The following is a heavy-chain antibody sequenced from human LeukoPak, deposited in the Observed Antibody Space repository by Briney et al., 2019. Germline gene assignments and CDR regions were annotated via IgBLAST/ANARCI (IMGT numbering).Heavy chain of an antibody. D-gene: IGHD3-10*01. J-gene: IGHJ4*02. Sequence: SQTLSLTCAISGDSVSSNSAAWNWIRQPPSRGLEWLGRTYYRSKWYTDYAVSVKSRISINPDTSQNQFSLQLNSVTPEDTAVYYCARAASPYYYGSGSYYSRFDYWRQGTLVTVSS. V-gene: IGHV6-1*01. CDR3: ARAASPYYYGSGSYYSRFDY. CDR1: GDSVSSNSAA. CDR2: TYYRSKWYT.